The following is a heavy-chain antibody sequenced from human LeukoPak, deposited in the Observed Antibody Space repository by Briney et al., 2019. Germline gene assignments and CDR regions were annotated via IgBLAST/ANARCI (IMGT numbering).Heavy chain of an antibody. CDR3: GRGGLGTGIDS. CDR2: IKSKTDGGTT. Sequence: KPGGSLRLSXAASGFNFSNAWMTWVRQAPGKGLEWVGRIKSKTDGGTTDYAAPVKGRFTVSRDDSKNTLYLQMNSLRAEDTAIYYCGRGGLGTGIDSWGQGTLVTVSS. CDR1: GFNFSNAW. V-gene: IGHV3-15*05. D-gene: IGHD7-27*01. J-gene: IGHJ4*02.